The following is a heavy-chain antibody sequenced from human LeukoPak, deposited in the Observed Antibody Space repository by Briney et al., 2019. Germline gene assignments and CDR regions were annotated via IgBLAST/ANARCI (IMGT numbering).Heavy chain of an antibody. CDR3: AREVAAGYFDS. Sequence: ASVKVSCKASGYTFTSYAISWVRQAPGQGLEWMGWISVYNGNTNYAQKLQGRVTMTTDTSTSTAYMELRSLGSDDTAVYYCAREVAAGYFDSWGQGTLVTVSS. J-gene: IGHJ4*02. CDR1: GYTFTSYA. CDR2: ISVYNGNT. V-gene: IGHV1-18*04. D-gene: IGHD6-13*01.